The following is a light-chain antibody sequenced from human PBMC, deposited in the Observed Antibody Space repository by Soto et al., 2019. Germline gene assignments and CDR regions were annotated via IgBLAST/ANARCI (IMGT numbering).Light chain of an antibody. CDR1: QTISSW. CDR3: QQRHNWPIT. Sequence: DIQMTQSPSTLSGSVGDRVTITCRASQTISSWLAWYQQKPGKAPKLLMYAASSLQSGVPSRFSGSGSGTDFTLTISGLEPADLGVYYCQQRHNWPITFGQGTRLEIK. J-gene: IGKJ5*01. V-gene: IGKV1-5*01. CDR2: AAS.